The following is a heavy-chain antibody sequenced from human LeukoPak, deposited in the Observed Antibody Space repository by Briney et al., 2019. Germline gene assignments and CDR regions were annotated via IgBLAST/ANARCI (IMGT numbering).Heavy chain of an antibody. CDR1: GGSITSGNHY. V-gene: IGHV4-30-2*01. J-gene: IGHJ4*02. CDR3: ARLTTLSVD. Sequence: SQTLSLTCTVSGGSITSGNHYWSWIRQPPGKGLEWIVYFYHTGSTYYNPSLKSRVTISVDRSKNQFSLKLSSVTAADTAVYYCARLTTLSVDWGQGTLVTVSS. D-gene: IGHD4-17*01. CDR2: FYHTGST.